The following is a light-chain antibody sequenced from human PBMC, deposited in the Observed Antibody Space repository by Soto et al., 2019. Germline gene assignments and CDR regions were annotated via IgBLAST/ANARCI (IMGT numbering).Light chain of an antibody. V-gene: IGKV1-5*01. Sequence: IQMTPSPSPPSASVCDSVTVTCRASQNIRNWLAWYQQKPGKAPNPLIYDASSLKSGVPARFSGSGSGTECTLTISSLQPDDFATYYCQQYNTYSTFGQGTRLEIK. CDR2: DAS. CDR3: QQYNTYST. J-gene: IGKJ5*01. CDR1: QNIRNW.